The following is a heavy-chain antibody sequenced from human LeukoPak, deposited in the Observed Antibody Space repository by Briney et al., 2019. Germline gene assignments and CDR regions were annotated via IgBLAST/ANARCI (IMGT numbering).Heavy chain of an antibody. J-gene: IGHJ4*02. CDR3: ARGGVLWFGELMDS. CDR1: GGSFSGYY. CDR2: INHSGST. V-gene: IGHV4-34*01. D-gene: IGHD3-10*01. Sequence: SETLSLTCAVYGGSFSGYYWSWIRQPPGKGLEWIGEINHSGSTNYNPSLKSRVAISVDTSKNQFSLRLNSVTAADTAVYYCARGGVLWFGELMDSWGQGSLVTISS.